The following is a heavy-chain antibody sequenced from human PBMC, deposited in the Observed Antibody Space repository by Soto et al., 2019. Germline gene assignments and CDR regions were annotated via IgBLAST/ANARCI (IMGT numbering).Heavy chain of an antibody. V-gene: IGHV3-7*04. J-gene: IGHJ5*02. CDR3: LREGGLT. D-gene: IGHD3-16*01. Sequence: EVQLVESGGDLVQPGGSLRISCAASGFSFSTYWMSWVRQAPGKGLEWVAHMNQDGSDKYYVDSVKGRFTISRDNTKKSLFLQMNSLRAEDTAVYYCLREGGLTWGQGTLVTVSS. CDR1: GFSFSTYW. CDR2: MNQDGSDK.